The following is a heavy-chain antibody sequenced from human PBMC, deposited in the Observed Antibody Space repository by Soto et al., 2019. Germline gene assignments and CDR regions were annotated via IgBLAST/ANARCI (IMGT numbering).Heavy chain of an antibody. J-gene: IGHJ5*02. CDR1: GFTFSSYS. CDR2: ISSSSSSI. Sequence: EVQLVESGGGLVKPGGSLRLSCEASGFTFSSYSMNWVRQAPGKGLEWVSSISSSSSSIYYADSVKGRFTISRDNAKNSLYLQMNSLRAEDTVVYYCAREPKGYCSRTSCYLNSWFDPWGQGTLVTVSS. D-gene: IGHD2-2*01. CDR3: AREPKGYCSRTSCYLNSWFDP. V-gene: IGHV3-21*01.